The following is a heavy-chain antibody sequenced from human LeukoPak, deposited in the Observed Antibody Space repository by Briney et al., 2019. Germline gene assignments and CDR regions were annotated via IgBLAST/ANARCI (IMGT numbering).Heavy chain of an antibody. D-gene: IGHD6-19*01. V-gene: IGHV5-51*01. J-gene: IGHJ5*02. Sequence: GESLKISCKGSGYNFTNYWIAWVRQMPGKGLEWMGIIYPGDSETTYSPSFQGQVTISADKSISTAYLQWSSLKASDTAMYYCARLAVHSSGWYGLREINWFDPWGQGTLVTVSS. CDR3: ARLAVHSSGWYGLREINWFDP. CDR1: GYNFTNYW. CDR2: IYPGDSET.